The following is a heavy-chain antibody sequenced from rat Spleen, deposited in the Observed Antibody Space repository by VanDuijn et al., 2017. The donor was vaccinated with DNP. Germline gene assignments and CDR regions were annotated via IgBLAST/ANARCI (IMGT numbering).Heavy chain of an antibody. CDR3: ARGNSGFTY. Sequence: EVQLVESGGGLVQPGRSMKLSCAASGFTFSNYYMAWVRQAPTKGLEWVASISYEASSTYYRDSVKGRFTISRDNAKNTQYLQMDRLRSEDTATYYCARGNSGFTYWGQGTLVTVSS. CDR1: GFTFSNYY. J-gene: IGHJ3*01. D-gene: IGHD4-3*01. CDR2: ISYEASST. V-gene: IGHV5-22*01.